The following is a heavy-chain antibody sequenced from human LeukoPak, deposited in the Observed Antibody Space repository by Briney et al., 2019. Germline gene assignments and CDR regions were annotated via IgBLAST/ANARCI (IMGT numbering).Heavy chain of an antibody. Sequence: GGSLRLSCAASGFTFDDYAMHWVRQAPGKGLEWVSGISWNSGSIGYADSVKGRFTISRDNAKNSVYLQMNSLRAEDTALYYCAKDRGSSWSQTYYFDYWGQGTLVTVSS. CDR2: ISWNSGSI. CDR1: GFTFDDYA. V-gene: IGHV3-9*01. D-gene: IGHD6-13*01. J-gene: IGHJ4*02. CDR3: AKDRGSSWSQTYYFDY.